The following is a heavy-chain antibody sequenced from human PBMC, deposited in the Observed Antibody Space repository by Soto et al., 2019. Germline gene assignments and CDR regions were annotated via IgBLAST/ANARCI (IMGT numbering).Heavy chain of an antibody. CDR1: GGSISSGGYY. CDR3: ARAPGDYFDY. J-gene: IGHJ4*02. V-gene: IGHV4-31*01. CDR2: IFYSGST. Sequence: QVQLQESGPGLVKPSQTLSLTCTVSGGSISSGGYYWSWIRQHPGKGLEWIGYIFYSGSTYYNPSLKXXVXIXXDTSKNQFSLKLSSVTAADTAVYYCARAPGDYFDYWGQGTLVPVSS.